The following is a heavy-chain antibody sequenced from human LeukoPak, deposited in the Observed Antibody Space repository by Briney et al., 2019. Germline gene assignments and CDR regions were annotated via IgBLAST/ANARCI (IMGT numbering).Heavy chain of an antibody. CDR3: ARDVGYCSSTSCYAWFDP. CDR2: INPNSGGT. Sequence: VASVKVSCKASGYTFTGYYMHWVRQAPGQGLEWMGWINPNSGGTNYAQKFQGRVTMTRDTSISTAYMELSRLRSDDTAVYYCARDVGYCSSTSCYAWFDPWGQGTLVTVSS. CDR1: GYTFTGYY. J-gene: IGHJ5*02. V-gene: IGHV1-2*02. D-gene: IGHD2-2*03.